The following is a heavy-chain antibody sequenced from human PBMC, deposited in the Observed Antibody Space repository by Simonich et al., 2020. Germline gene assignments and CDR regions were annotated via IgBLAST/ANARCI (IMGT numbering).Heavy chain of an antibody. CDR2: INPKSGST. D-gene: IGHD7-27*01. V-gene: IGHV1-2*07. CDR3: ARGPRWTGDDAFDI. J-gene: IGHJ3*02. CDR1: GYTFTGYY. Sequence: QVQLVQSGAEVKKPGASVKVYCKSSGYTFTGYYMLWVRQAPGQGLECMGWINPKSGSTNYAHKFQCSVTMTRDTAISTAYMELSRLRSDDTAVYYCARGPRWTGDDAFDIWGQGTMVTVSS.